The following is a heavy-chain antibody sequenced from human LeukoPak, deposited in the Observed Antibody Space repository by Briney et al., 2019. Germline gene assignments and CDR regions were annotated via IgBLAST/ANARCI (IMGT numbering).Heavy chain of an antibody. CDR2: ISSSSSYI. V-gene: IGHV3-21*01. CDR3: AGDFVGSFGESEDAFDI. CDR1: GFTFSTYS. J-gene: IGHJ3*02. D-gene: IGHD3-10*01. Sequence: GGSLRLSCAASGFTFSTYSMNWVRQAPGKGLEWVSSISSSSSYIYYADSVKGRFTISRDNAKNSLYLQMNSLRAEDTAVYYCAGDFVGSFGESEDAFDIWGQGTMVTVSS.